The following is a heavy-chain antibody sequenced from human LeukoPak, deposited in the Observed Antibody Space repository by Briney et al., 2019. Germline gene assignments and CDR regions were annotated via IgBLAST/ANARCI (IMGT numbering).Heavy chain of an antibody. CDR1: GYTFTGYY. V-gene: IGHV1-2*02. D-gene: IGHD1-14*01. CDR2: INLSSGDT. Sequence: ASVKVSCKASGYTFTGYYMHGVRQAPGQGLEWMGWINLSSGDTNYAQKFQGRVTMTRDTSISTAYMELSRLKSGDTAVYYCARADSGTYLVDYWGQGSLVTVSS. J-gene: IGHJ4*02. CDR3: ARADSGTYLVDY.